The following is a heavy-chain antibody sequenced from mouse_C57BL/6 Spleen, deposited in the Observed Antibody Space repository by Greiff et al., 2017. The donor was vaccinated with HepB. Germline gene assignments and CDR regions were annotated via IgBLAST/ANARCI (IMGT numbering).Heavy chain of an antibody. CDR3: ARWGYPWDYDAMDY. V-gene: IGHV1-78*01. CDR2: IYPRDGST. CDR1: GYTFTDHT. Sequence: VQLQQSDAELVKPGASVKISCKVSGYTFTDHTIHWMKQRPEQGLEWIGYIYPRDGSTKYNEKFKGKATLTADKSSSTAYMQLNRLTSEASAVYFCARWGYPWDYDAMDYWGQGTSVTVSS. D-gene: IGHD2-2*01. J-gene: IGHJ4*01.